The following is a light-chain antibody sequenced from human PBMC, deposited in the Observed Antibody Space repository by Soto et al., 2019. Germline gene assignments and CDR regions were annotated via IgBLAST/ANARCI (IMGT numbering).Light chain of an antibody. Sequence: QSVLTQPPSVSAAPGQKIIISCSGSSSNIGSHYVSWYQQLPGTAPKLLIYYNNERPSGIPDRFSGSKSGTSATLAITGLQTGDEADYYCGTWDSSLSASVLGGGTKLTVL. J-gene: IGLJ2*01. CDR3: GTWDSSLSASV. CDR1: SSNIGSHY. V-gene: IGLV1-51*01. CDR2: YNN.